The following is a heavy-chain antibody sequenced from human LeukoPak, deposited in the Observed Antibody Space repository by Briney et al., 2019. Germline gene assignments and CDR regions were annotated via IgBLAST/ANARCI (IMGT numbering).Heavy chain of an antibody. Sequence: ASVKVSCKASGYTFTGYFMHWVRQAPGQGLEWMGWINPNSGATNYAQKFQGRVTMTRDTSISTAYMELSRLRSDDTAVYYCERDITDNWFDPWGQGTLVTASS. V-gene: IGHV1-2*02. CDR1: GYTFTGYF. D-gene: IGHD1-14*01. CDR2: INPNSGAT. CDR3: ERDITDNWFDP. J-gene: IGHJ5*02.